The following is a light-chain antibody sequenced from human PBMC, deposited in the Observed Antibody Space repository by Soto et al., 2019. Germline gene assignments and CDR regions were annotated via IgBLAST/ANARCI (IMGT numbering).Light chain of an antibody. CDR2: GAS. Sequence: EIVLTQSPGTLSLSPGERATLSCRASQSVRSNFLAWYQQKPGQAPRLLIYGASNRATGIPDRFSGSGSGTDFTITITRLEPEDFAMYYCQRYDSLRTFGQGTKVEI. CDR3: QRYDSLRT. CDR1: QSVRSNF. J-gene: IGKJ1*01. V-gene: IGKV3-20*01.